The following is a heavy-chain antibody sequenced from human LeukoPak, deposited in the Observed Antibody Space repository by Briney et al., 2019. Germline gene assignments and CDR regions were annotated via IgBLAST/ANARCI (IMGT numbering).Heavy chain of an antibody. CDR2: INPSGGST. CDR1: GYTFTSYY. J-gene: IGHJ6*02. V-gene: IGHV1-46*01. CDR3: ARDSRGTFPSPGMDV. Sequence: GASVKVSCKASGYTFTSYYMHWVRQAPGQGLEWMGIINPSGGSTSYAQKFQGRVTMTRDTSTSTVYMELSSLRSEDTAVYSCARDSRGTFPSPGMDVWGQGTTVTVSS. D-gene: IGHD1-1*01.